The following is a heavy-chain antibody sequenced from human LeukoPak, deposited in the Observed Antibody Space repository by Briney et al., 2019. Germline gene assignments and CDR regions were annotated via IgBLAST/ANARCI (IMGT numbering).Heavy chain of an antibody. Sequence: PSETLSLTCTVSGGSISSYYWSWIRQPPGKGLEWIGYIYYSGSTNYNPSLKSRVTISVDTSKNQFSLKLSSVTAEDTAVYYCARESPDYYDSSGYYLDYWGQGTLVTVSS. D-gene: IGHD3-22*01. CDR3: ARESPDYYDSSGYYLDY. CDR1: GGSISSYY. V-gene: IGHV4-59*01. CDR2: IYYSGST. J-gene: IGHJ4*02.